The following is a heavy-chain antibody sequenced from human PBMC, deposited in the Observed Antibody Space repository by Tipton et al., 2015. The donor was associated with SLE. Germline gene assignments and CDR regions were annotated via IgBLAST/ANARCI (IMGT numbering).Heavy chain of an antibody. J-gene: IGHJ4*02. CDR3: ASRGSAAARDY. Sequence: LRLSCTVSGGSISSSSYYWGWIRQPPGKGLEWIGSIYYSGSTNYNPSLKSRVTISVDKSKNQFSLKLSSVTAADTAVYYCASRGSAAARDYWGQGTLVTVSS. V-gene: IGHV4-39*07. D-gene: IGHD6-13*01. CDR2: IYYSGST. CDR1: GGSISSSSYY.